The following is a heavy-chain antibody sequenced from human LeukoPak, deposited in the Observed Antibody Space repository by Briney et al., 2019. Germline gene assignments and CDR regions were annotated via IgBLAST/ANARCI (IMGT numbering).Heavy chain of an antibody. D-gene: IGHD6-13*01. CDR3: ARDESIAAAAFDY. Sequence: GESLRLSCAASGFTFSSYSMNWVRQAPGKGLEWVSSISSSSSYIYYADSVKGRFTISRDNAKNSLYLQMNSLRAEDTAVYYCARDESIAAAAFDYWGQGTLVTVSS. CDR1: GFTFSSYS. J-gene: IGHJ4*02. CDR2: ISSSSSYI. V-gene: IGHV3-21*01.